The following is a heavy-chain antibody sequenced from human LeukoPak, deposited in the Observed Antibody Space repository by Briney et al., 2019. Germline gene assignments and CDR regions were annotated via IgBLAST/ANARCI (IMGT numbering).Heavy chain of an antibody. D-gene: IGHD3-3*01. J-gene: IGHJ5*02. CDR3: ARGSGGDFWSGYYRGNWFDP. V-gene: IGHV1-8*01. CDR1: GYTFTSYA. Sequence: ASVKVSCKASGYTFTSYAINWVRQATGQGLEWVGWMSTNGGNTCYAKKFQGRVTMTRNTSINTAYMELSSLRSEDTAVYYCARGSGGDFWSGYYRGNWFDPWGQGTLVTVSS. CDR2: MSTNGGNT.